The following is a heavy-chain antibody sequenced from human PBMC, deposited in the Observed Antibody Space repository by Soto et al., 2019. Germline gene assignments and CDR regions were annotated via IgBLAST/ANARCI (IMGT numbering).Heavy chain of an antibody. CDR2: ISSDGSST. D-gene: IGHD5-12*01. CDR1: GFSFSSYW. V-gene: IGHV3-74*01. CDR3: ARATVATWNY. J-gene: IGHJ4*02. Sequence: GGSLRLSCAASGFSFSSYWMHWVRQVPGKGLVWVSRISSDGSSTDYADSVKGRFTISRDNAKNTLYLQMNSLRAEDTAVYYCARATVATWNYWGQGTLVTVSS.